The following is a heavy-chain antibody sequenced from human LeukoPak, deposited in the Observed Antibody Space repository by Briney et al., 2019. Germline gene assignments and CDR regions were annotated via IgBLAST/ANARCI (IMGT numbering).Heavy chain of an antibody. Sequence: SETLSLTCAVSGGSISSGGYSWSWIRQPPGKGLEWVGYIYHSGSTYYNPSLKSRVTISVDRSKNQFSLKLSSVTAADTAVYYCARAIVVVVAAIAFDIWGQGTMVTVSS. CDR1: GGSISSGGYS. D-gene: IGHD2-15*01. V-gene: IGHV4-30-2*01. CDR3: ARAIVVVVAAIAFDI. CDR2: IYHSGST. J-gene: IGHJ3*02.